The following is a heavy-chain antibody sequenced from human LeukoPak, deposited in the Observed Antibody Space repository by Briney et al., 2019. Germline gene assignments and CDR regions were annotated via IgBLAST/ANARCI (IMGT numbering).Heavy chain of an antibody. CDR2: IYHSRSP. J-gene: IGHJ3*02. CDR1: GGSISSADYY. V-gene: IGHV4-39*07. D-gene: IGHD5-12*01. CDR3: ARDEVATITAFDI. Sequence: SQTLSLTCTVSGGSISSADYYWSWIRQPPGKGLEWIGSIYHSRSPYYNPSLKSRVTISIDTSKNQFSLKLSSVTAADTAVYYCARDEVATITAFDIWGQGTTITVSS.